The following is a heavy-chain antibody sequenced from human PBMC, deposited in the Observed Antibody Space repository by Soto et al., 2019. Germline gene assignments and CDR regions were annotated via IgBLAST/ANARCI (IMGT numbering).Heavy chain of an antibody. CDR3: AKDSSFDY. CDR1: GFTFSSYG. V-gene: IGHV3-30*18. J-gene: IGHJ4*02. D-gene: IGHD6-13*01. CDR2: ISYDGSNK. Sequence: QVQLVESGGGVVQPGRSLRLSCAASGFTFSSYGMHWARQAPGKGLEWVAGISYDGSNKYYADSVKGRFTISRDNSKNTLYLQMNSLRAEDTAVYYCAKDSSFDYWGQGTLVTVSS.